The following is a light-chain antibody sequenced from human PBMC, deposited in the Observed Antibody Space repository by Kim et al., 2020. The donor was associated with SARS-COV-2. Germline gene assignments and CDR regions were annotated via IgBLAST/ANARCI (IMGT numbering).Light chain of an antibody. J-gene: IGLJ2*01. CDR1: SSDVGSYNL. Sequence: QSALTQPASVSGSPGQSITISCTGTSSDVGSYNLVSWYQQHPGKAPKLMIYEVSKRPSGVSNRFSGSKSGNTASLTISGLQAEDEADYYCCSYAGSSTFVVCVGGTQLTVL. CDR3: CSYAGSSTFVV. CDR2: EVS. V-gene: IGLV2-23*02.